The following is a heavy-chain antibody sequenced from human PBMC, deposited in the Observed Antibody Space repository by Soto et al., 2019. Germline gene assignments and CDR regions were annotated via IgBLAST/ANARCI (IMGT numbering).Heavy chain of an antibody. CDR2: INPNTGGT. Sequence: QVQLVQSGAEVKKPGVSMKVSCKASGFSLTGYYFHWIRAAPGQGLEWLGWINPNTGGTTYAQKFQGRVTLTWDTSINTAYMELSSLRPDDTAMYYCAKDPKCCTIGSHFLDNWFDPWGQGTLVTVSS. V-gene: IGHV1-2*02. CDR3: AKDPKCCTIGSHFLDNWFDP. CDR1: GFSLTGYY. J-gene: IGHJ5*02. D-gene: IGHD2-8*01.